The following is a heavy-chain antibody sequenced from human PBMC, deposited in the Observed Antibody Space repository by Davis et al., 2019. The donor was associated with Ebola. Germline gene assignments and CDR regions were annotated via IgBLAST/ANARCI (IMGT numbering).Heavy chain of an antibody. D-gene: IGHD6-13*01. J-gene: IGHJ4*02. V-gene: IGHV3-33*01. CDR1: GFTFSSYG. Sequence: GESLKISCAASGFTFSSYGMHWVRQAPGKGLEWVAVIWYDGSNKYYADSVKGRFTISRDNSKNTLYLQMNSLRAEDTAVYYCVREVAAGDYRGQGTLVTVSS. CDR2: IWYDGSNK. CDR3: VREVAAGDY.